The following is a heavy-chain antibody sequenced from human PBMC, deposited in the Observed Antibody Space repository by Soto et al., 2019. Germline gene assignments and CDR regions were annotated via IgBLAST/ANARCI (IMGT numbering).Heavy chain of an antibody. Sequence: EVQILQSGGGLEQPGGSLRLSCSASGFTFSNYAMSWIRQAPGEGLEWVSTIRETGNTYYADSVRGRFATYRDNCENTLYLQMSSMRAEDTAVYYCAKQQMGVIRALDYWGQGTLVTVSS. CDR2: IRETGNT. CDR3: AKQQMGVIRALDY. V-gene: IGHV3-23*01. J-gene: IGHJ4*02. D-gene: IGHD1-26*01. CDR1: GFTFSNYA.